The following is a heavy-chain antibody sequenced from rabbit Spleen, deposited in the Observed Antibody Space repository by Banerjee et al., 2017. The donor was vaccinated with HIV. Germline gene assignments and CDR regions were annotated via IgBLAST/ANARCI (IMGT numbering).Heavy chain of an antibody. J-gene: IGHJ4*01. Sequence: QEQLEESGGDPVQAGASPETTCQASGFSFRREQEKCWVRPAPGKGLEWIGCIYTGNRNTFYASWAKGRFSISKTSSTTVTLQMTSLTAAATATYFCARDAGRGDYIDCVFNLWGPGTLVTVS. V-gene: IGHV1S45*01. D-gene: IGHD8-1*01. CDR1: GFSFRREQE. CDR2: IYTGNRNT. CDR3: ARDAGRGDYIDCVFNL.